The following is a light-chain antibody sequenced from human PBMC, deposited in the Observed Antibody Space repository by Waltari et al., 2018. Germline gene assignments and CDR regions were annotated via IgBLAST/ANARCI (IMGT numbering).Light chain of an antibody. CDR1: QGISNS. V-gene: IGKV1-NL1*01. J-gene: IGKJ4*01. Sequence: DIQMTQSPSSLSASVGDRVTITCRASQGISNSLAWYQQKPGKAPKLLLYAASRLENGVPPRCIGSGSGTDYTLTISSLQPEDFATYYCQQYYSIALNFGGGTKVEIK. CDR2: AAS. CDR3: QQYYSIALN.